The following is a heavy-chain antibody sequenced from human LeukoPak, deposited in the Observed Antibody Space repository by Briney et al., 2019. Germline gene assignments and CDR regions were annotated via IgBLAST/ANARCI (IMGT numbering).Heavy chain of an antibody. CDR3: TREERGYIPAF. Sequence: GGSLRLSCAASGFTFSNYAMHWVRQTPSKGLEWVAFVSYDGSWDSHSDSVKGRFTISRDDSKNTLYLQMTRLRAEDTAVYYCTREERGYIPAFWGQGTLVTVSS. CDR2: VSYDGSWD. V-gene: IGHV3-30*01. D-gene: IGHD3-16*02. CDR1: GFTFSNYA. J-gene: IGHJ4*02.